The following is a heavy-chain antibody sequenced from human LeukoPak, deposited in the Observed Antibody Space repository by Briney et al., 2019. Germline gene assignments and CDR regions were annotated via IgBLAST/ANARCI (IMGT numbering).Heavy chain of an antibody. CDR3: ARVVGGETDY. Sequence: SETLSLTCTVSGGSISSYYWSRIRQPPGKGLEWIGYIYYSESTNYNPSLKSRVTISVDTSKNQFSLKLSSVTAADTAVYYCARVVGGETDYWGQGTLVTVSS. CDR1: GGSISSYY. D-gene: IGHD4-23*01. J-gene: IGHJ4*02. V-gene: IGHV4-59*01. CDR2: IYYSEST.